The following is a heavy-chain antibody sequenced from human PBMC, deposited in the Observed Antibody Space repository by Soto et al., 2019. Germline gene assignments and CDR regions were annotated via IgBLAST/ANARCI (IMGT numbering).Heavy chain of an antibody. CDR3: ARSNSSSWYFDY. V-gene: IGHV1-2*04. CDR2: INPNSGGT. Sequence: ASVQVSCKASGYTFTGYYMHWVRQAPGQGLEWMGWINPNSGGTNYAQKFQGWVTMTRDTSISTAYMELSRLRSDDTAVYYCARSNSSSWYFDYWGQGTLVTVSS. J-gene: IGHJ4*02. D-gene: IGHD6-13*01. CDR1: GYTFTGYY.